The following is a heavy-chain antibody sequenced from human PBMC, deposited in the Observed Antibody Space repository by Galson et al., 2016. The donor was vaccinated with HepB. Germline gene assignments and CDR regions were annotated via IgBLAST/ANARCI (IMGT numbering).Heavy chain of an antibody. V-gene: IGHV3-9*01. CDR1: GFNFDDYA. CDR2: ISWNSGNT. J-gene: IGHJ5*02. Sequence: SLRLSCAASGFNFDDYAMHWARQAPGKGLEWVSGISWNSGNTDYVDSVKGRFTISRDNAKNSLYLQMNSLRPEDTALHYYAKSGTYSSSSGWFDPWGQGTLVTVSS. D-gene: IGHD6-6*01. CDR3: AKSGTYSSSSGWFDP.